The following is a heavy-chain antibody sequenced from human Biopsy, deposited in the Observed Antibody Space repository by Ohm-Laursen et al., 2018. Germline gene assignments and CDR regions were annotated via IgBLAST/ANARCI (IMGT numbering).Heavy chain of an antibody. CDR1: GFSFSDYH. CDR2: ISGGGTI. D-gene: IGHD4-23*01. Sequence: GSLRLSCSASGFSFSDYHMRWIRQAPGRGLEWVSYISGGGTIYYGDSMKGRVTISRDNAKNSLYLQMHSLRAEDTAVYYCARDTRWSPYSMDVWDQGTTVTVSS. CDR3: ARDTRWSPYSMDV. V-gene: IGHV3-11*01. J-gene: IGHJ6*02.